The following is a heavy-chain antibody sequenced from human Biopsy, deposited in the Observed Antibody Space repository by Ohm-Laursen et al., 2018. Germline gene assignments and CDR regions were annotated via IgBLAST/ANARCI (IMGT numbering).Heavy chain of an antibody. D-gene: IGHD3-10*01. Sequence: SETLSLTCTVSGDSITTYYWNWIRQAPGKGLERIGNIYYRGNTNYSPSLKSRVTISLDTSKNQFSLKLNSVTATDTAVYYCARRLTLRGYAFDVWGQGTLVTVSS. CDR3: ARRLTLRGYAFDV. V-gene: IGHV4-59*08. CDR1: GDSITTYY. J-gene: IGHJ3*01. CDR2: IYYRGNT.